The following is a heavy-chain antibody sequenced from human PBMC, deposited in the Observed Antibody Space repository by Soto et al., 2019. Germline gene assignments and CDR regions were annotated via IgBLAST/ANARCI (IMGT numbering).Heavy chain of an antibody. CDR1: GGAISSSGYD. CDR2: IFYSGTA. CDR3: ARHFYRSSGYPAPYCNGIDV. Sequence: PSVRLSRPCTVAGGAISSSGYDWGCIRQSPRKWQEWIGSIFYSGTAYYNASLESRITISQDTSNNQCSLNLSSVTAADTAVYYCARHFYRSSGYPAPYCNGIDVCRQRTRV. J-gene: IGHJ6*02. D-gene: IGHD3-22*01. V-gene: IGHV4-39*01.